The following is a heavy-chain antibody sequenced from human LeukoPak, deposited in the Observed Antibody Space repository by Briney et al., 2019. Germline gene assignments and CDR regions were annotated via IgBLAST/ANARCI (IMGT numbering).Heavy chain of an antibody. Sequence: KPSQPLSLTCTVSGGSISSGGYYWSWIRQHPGKGLEWIGYIYYSGSTYYNPSLKSRVTISVDTSKNQFSLKLSSVTAADTAVYYCARSERFWFDPWGQGTLVTVSS. CDR1: GGSISSGGYY. V-gene: IGHV4-31*03. CDR2: IYYSGST. J-gene: IGHJ5*02. CDR3: ARSERFWFDP. D-gene: IGHD6-25*01.